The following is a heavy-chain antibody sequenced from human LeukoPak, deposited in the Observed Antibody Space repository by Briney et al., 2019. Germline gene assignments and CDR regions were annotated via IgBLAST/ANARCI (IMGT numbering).Heavy chain of an antibody. D-gene: IGHD2-21*02. Sequence: SGTLSLTCAVSGGSISSSNWWNWVRQPPGKGLEWIGEIYHGGSTNYNPSLKSRVTISVDKSKNQFSLKLSSVTAADTAMYYCARCVGGVCYRGPDYWGQGTLVTVSS. CDR3: ARCVGGVCYRGPDY. J-gene: IGHJ4*02. CDR2: IYHGGST. CDR1: GGSISSSNW. V-gene: IGHV4-4*02.